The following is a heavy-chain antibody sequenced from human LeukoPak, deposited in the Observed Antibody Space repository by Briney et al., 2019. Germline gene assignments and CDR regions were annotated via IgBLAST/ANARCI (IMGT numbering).Heavy chain of an antibody. CDR3: ARDAIAAAGKALDY. D-gene: IGHD6-13*01. CDR1: GFSFSSYL. CDR2: IKQDGSEK. Sequence: GGSLRLSCAASGFSFSSYLMSWVRQAPGKGLEWVANIKQDGSEKYYVDSVKGRFTISRDNAKNSLYLQMNSLRAEDTAVYYCARDAIAAAGKALDYWGQGTLVTVSS. V-gene: IGHV3-7*01. J-gene: IGHJ4*02.